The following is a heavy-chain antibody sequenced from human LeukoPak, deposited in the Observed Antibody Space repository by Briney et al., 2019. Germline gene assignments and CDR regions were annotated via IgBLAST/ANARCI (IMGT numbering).Heavy chain of an antibody. CDR1: GGSISSSSYY. Sequence: SETLSLTCTVSGGSISSSSYYWGWIRQPPGKGLEWIGSIYHSGSTYYNPSLKSRVTISVDTSKNQFSLKLSSVTAADTAVYYCARASPGFWSGYYDYWGQGTLVTVSS. V-gene: IGHV4-39*07. D-gene: IGHD3-3*01. CDR2: IYHSGST. J-gene: IGHJ4*02. CDR3: ARASPGFWSGYYDY.